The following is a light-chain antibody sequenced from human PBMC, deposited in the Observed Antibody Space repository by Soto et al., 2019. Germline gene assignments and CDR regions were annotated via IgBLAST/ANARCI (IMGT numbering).Light chain of an antibody. CDR1: QSVSSY. Sequence: EIVLTQSPATLSLSPGERATLSCRASQSVSSYLAWYQQKPGQAPRLLISDASNRATGIPARFSGRGSGTAFTLTISSREPEDFALYYCQQRSHWPPVTFGGGTKVEIK. J-gene: IGKJ4*01. CDR3: QQRSHWPPVT. V-gene: IGKV3-11*01. CDR2: DAS.